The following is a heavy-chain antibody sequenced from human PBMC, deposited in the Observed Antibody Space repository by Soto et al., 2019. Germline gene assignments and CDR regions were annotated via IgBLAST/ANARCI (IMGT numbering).Heavy chain of an antibody. Sequence: QVQLVESGGGVVQPGRSLRLSCAASGFTFSLYGIHWVRQAPGKGLEWLAVISHDGSTKYYADSVKGRFTVSRDNSKNSVYLQMNSLRGEDTAIYYCAKDSPSGSSRYDRFDPWGLGTSVIVS. CDR1: GFTFSLYG. CDR3: AKDSPSGSSRYDRFDP. J-gene: IGHJ5*02. CDR2: ISHDGSTK. D-gene: IGHD6-19*01. V-gene: IGHV3-30*18.